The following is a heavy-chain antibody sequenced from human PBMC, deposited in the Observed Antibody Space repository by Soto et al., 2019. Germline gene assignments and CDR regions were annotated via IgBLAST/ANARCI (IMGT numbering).Heavy chain of an antibody. CDR2: IIDSGVGT. J-gene: IGHJ6*02. CDR3: ARDPFNYHFWTTQYYYYYGMDV. Sequence: VGSLRLSCAVSGFTFSSYSMNWVRQAPGKGLEWVSTIIDSGVGTFYADSVKGRFTISRDNSKNTLYLQMNSLRAEDTAVYYCARDPFNYHFWTTQYYYYYGMDVWGQGTTVTGSS. CDR1: GFTFSSYS. D-gene: IGHD3-3*01. V-gene: IGHV3-23*01.